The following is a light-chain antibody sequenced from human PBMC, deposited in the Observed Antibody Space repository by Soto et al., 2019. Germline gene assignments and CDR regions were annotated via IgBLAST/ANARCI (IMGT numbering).Light chain of an antibody. CDR3: QQSYITPLT. J-gene: IGKJ3*01. Sequence: DIQMTQSPSSLSASVGDRVTITCRASQSISSHLNWYHHKPGKAPKLLIYAASSLQSGVPSRFSGSGSGTDFTLTINSLQPEDFATYYCQQSYITPLTFGPGTKVDIK. V-gene: IGKV1-39*01. CDR1: QSISSH. CDR2: AAS.